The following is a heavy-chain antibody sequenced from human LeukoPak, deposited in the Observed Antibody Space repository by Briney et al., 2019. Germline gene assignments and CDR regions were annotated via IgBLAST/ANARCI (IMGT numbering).Heavy chain of an antibody. Sequence: SVKVSCKASGGTFSSYAISWVRQAPGQGLEWMGGIIPIFGTANYAQKFQGRVTITADESTSTAYMELSSLRSEDTAVYYCARGYYKVFTDYYYGMDVWGQGPRSPSP. CDR2: IIPIFGTA. CDR3: ARGYYKVFTDYYYGMDV. J-gene: IGHJ6*02. CDR1: GGTFSSYA. D-gene: IGHD3-10*01. V-gene: IGHV1-69*13.